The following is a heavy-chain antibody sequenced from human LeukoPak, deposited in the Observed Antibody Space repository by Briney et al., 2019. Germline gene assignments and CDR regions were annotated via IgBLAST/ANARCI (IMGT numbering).Heavy chain of an antibody. CDR3: ALGAVAGRGNY. Sequence: NTSETLSLTCAVSGGSTRSDSYYWGWIRQPPGKGLEWIGSIYYSGNTYYTPSLKSRVTISVDTSKNQFSLKLSSVTAADTAVYYCALGAVAGRGNYWGQGTLVTVSS. D-gene: IGHD6-19*01. V-gene: IGHV4-39*07. CDR1: GGSTRSDSYY. J-gene: IGHJ4*02. CDR2: IYYSGNT.